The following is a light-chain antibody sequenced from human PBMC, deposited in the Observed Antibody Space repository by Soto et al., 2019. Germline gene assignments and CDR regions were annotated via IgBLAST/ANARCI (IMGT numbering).Light chain of an antibody. V-gene: IGLV2-11*01. CDR2: DVS. CDR1: SRDVGGYNY. J-gene: IGLJ2*01. Sequence: QSALTQPRSVSGSPGQSVTISCTGTSRDVGGYNYVSWYQQHPGKAPKLMIYDVSKRPSGVPDRFSGSKSGNTASLTISGLQAEDEADYYCCSYAGSFILVFGGGTKVTVL. CDR3: CSYAGSFILV.